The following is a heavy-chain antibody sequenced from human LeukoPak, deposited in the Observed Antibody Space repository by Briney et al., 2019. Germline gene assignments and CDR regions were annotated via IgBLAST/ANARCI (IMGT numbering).Heavy chain of an antibody. CDR2: INSDGRST. V-gene: IGHV3-74*01. CDR3: TRVFVGDEYSSSGY. CDR1: GFTISGYY. J-gene: IGHJ4*02. Sequence: GGSLRRYCAASGFTISGYYRHWVRKAPGKGRVWVSRINSDGRSTTYADSVKGRFTISRDNAKNKLYLQMNSLKVEDTAVYYCTRVFVGDEYSSSGYWGQGTLVTVSS. D-gene: IGHD6-13*01.